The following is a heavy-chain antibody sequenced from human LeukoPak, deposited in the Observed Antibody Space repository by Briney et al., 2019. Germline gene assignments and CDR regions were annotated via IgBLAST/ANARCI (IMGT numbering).Heavy chain of an antibody. V-gene: IGHV4-34*01. Sequence: PSETLSLTCAVYGGSFSGYYWSWIRQPPGKGLEWIGEINHSGSTNYNPSLKSRVTISVDTSKNQFSLKLSSVTAADAAVYYCARGQGDGVCRGDFDYWGQGTLVTVSS. J-gene: IGHJ4*02. CDR3: ARGQGDGVCRGDFDY. CDR1: GGSFSGYY. D-gene: IGHD2-8*01. CDR2: INHSGST.